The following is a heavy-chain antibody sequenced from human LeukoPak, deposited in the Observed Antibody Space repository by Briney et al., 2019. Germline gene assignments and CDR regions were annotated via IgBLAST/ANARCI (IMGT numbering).Heavy chain of an antibody. Sequence: SETLSLTCAVYGESFSGYFWTWIRQPPGKGLEWIGEINHSGSTNYNPSLKSRVIISVDTSKNQFSLKLNSVTAADTAVYYCASRDGWSGSYHGFDPWGQGTLVTVSS. J-gene: IGHJ5*02. CDR2: INHSGST. CDR1: GESFSGYF. V-gene: IGHV4-34*01. CDR3: ASRDGWSGSYHGFDP. D-gene: IGHD1-26*01.